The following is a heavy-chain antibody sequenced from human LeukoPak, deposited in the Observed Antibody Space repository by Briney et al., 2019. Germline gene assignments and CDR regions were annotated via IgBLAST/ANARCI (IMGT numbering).Heavy chain of an antibody. V-gene: IGHV4-59*01. Sequence: SETLSLTCTVSGGSISSYYWVWIRPSPGRGLEWIGYIYYSGSTNYNPSLKSRVTMSVDTSKNQFSLNLHSVTAADTAVYYCARMGSGWRHGFDYWGQGTLVTVSS. CDR2: IYYSGST. CDR3: ARMGSGWRHGFDY. D-gene: IGHD6-19*01. J-gene: IGHJ4*02. CDR1: GGSISSYY.